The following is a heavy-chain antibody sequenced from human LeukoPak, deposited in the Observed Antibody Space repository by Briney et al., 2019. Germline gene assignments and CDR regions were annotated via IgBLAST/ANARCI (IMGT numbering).Heavy chain of an antibody. V-gene: IGHV1-46*01. J-gene: IGHJ4*02. CDR1: GYSFTSYY. CDR2: SNRSGGST. CDR3: ARPADYDSSGYYL. D-gene: IGHD3-22*01. Sequence: ASVKVSCKSSGYSFTSYYMHWVRQAPGQGLAWMGMSNRSGGSTSYAQKFQGRVTMTRNTVTSTIYMELRRLSSEDTAVYYCARPADYDSSGYYLWGQGTLVTVSS.